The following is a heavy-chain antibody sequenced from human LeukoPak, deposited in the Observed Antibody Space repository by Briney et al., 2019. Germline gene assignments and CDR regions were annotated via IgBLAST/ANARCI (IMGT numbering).Heavy chain of an antibody. CDR3: ATPEGGSGSYYNVPAY. J-gene: IGHJ4*02. CDR2: ISGSGGST. Sequence: GSLRLSCAASGFTFSSYAMSWVRQAPGKGLEWVSAISGSGGSTYYADSVKGRFTISRDNSKNTLYLQMNSLRAEDTAVYYCATPEGGSGSYYNVPAYWGQGTLVTVSS. D-gene: IGHD3-10*01. CDR1: GFTFSSYA. V-gene: IGHV3-23*01.